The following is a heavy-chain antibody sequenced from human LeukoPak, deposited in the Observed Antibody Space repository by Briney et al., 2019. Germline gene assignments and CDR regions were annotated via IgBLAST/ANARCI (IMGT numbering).Heavy chain of an antibody. CDR3: ARHLVRGVIPYYMDV. Sequence: PSETLSLTCTVSGGSISSYYWSWIRQPPGKGLEWIGYIYYSGSTYYNPSLKSRVTISVDTSKNQFSLKLSSVTAADTAVYYCARHLVRGVIPYYMDVWGKGTTVTVSS. J-gene: IGHJ6*03. CDR2: IYYSGST. CDR1: GGSISSYY. D-gene: IGHD3-10*01. V-gene: IGHV4-59*08.